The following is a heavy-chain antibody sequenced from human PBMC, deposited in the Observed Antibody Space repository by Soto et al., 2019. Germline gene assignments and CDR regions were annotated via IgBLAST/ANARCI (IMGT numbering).Heavy chain of an antibody. V-gene: IGHV3-23*01. CDR1: GFTFNAYA. CDR2: IGGSGGNR. D-gene: IGHD4-4*01. Sequence: EVQLLESGGGLVQPGGSLRLSCAASGFTFNAYAMTWVRQAPGKGLEWVSAIGGSGGNRYYADSVRGRFTISRDKSKDPVDLQMNSLRVEDTAVYYCARVASDYINSVDNWGQGILVTVSS. J-gene: IGHJ4*02. CDR3: ARVASDYINSVDN.